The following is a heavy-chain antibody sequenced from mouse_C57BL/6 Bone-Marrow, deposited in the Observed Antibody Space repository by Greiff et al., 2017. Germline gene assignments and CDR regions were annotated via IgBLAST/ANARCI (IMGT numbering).Heavy chain of an antibody. CDR3: TRRETDHPYYFDD. CDR1: GYTFTSYG. Sequence: VQLQQPGAELARPGASVKLSCKASGYTFTSYGISWVKQRTGQGLEWIGELYPRGGNTYYTEKFKGKATLTVDQSSSTAYMQLRSLTSEDAAVYCCTRRETDHPYYFDDWGQGTTLTVSS. J-gene: IGHJ2*01. CDR2: LYPRGGNT. V-gene: IGHV1-81*01. D-gene: IGHD3-2*02.